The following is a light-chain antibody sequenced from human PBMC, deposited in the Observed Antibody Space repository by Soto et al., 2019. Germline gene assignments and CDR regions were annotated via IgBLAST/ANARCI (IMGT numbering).Light chain of an antibody. CDR2: CND. CDR1: SSNIGTNY. CDR3: ATRDNRLSRWV. V-gene: IGLV1-47*02. J-gene: IGLJ3*02. Sequence: SFLTQPASASGTPGQRVTISWSGSSSNIGTNYVYWYKQLPGTAPQLLIYCNDQRPSGVPDRLSGSKSGTSASLAISGLRSEDEADYYCATRDNRLSRWVFGGGTKVTVL.